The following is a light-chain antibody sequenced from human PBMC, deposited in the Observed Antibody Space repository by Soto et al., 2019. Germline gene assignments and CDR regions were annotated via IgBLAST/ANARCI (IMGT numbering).Light chain of an antibody. J-gene: IGLJ3*02. CDR2: EDT. Sequence: QAVLTHPASVSWSPGQSITISCTGTSDDVGSYNLVSWYQQYPGKAPKVLIYEDTKRPSGVSNRFSGSKSGNTASLTISGLQAEDESSYYCCSYAGSHTLVFGGGTKVTVL. CDR1: SDDVGSYNL. V-gene: IGLV2-23*01. CDR3: CSYAGSHTLV.